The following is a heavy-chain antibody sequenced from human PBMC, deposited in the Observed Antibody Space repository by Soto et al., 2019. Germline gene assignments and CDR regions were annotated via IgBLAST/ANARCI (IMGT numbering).Heavy chain of an antibody. Sequence: ASVKVSCKASGYTFTSYAMHWVRQAPGQRLEWMGWINAGNGNTKYSQKFQGRVTITRDTSASTAYMELSSLRSEDTAVYYCARDSLGIQGFDYWGQGTLVTVSS. CDR3: ARDSLGIQGFDY. CDR2: INAGNGNT. V-gene: IGHV1-3*01. D-gene: IGHD7-27*01. CDR1: GYTFTSYA. J-gene: IGHJ4*02.